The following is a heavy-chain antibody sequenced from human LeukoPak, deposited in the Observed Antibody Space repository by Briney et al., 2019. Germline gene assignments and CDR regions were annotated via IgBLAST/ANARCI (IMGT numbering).Heavy chain of an antibody. D-gene: IGHD3-10*01. V-gene: IGHV4-61*02. Sequence: SETLSLTCTVSGGSISSGSYYWSWIRQPAGKGLEWIGRIYTSGSTNYNPSLKSRVTISVDTSKNQFSLKLSSVTAADTAVYYCARGPRITMVRGVNYYMDVWGKGTTVTVSS. CDR2: IYTSGST. J-gene: IGHJ6*03. CDR3: ARGPRITMVRGVNYYMDV. CDR1: GGSISSGSYY.